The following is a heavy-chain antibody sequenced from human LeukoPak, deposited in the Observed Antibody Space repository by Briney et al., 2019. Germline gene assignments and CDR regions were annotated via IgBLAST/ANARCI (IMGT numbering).Heavy chain of an antibody. CDR1: GITLSNYA. CDR2: LSGSAGGT. V-gene: IGHV3-23*01. CDR3: AKRGVVVRVFLVGFPREAYYFDS. D-gene: IGHD3-16*02. Sequence: GGSLRLSCGVSGITLSNYAMSWVRQAPGKGLGWVAGLSGSAGGTTYADSVKGRFTISRDNSKNTLFLQMDRLRAEDTAVYFCAKRGVVVRVFLVGFPREAYYFDSWGQGAQVSVSS. J-gene: IGHJ4*02.